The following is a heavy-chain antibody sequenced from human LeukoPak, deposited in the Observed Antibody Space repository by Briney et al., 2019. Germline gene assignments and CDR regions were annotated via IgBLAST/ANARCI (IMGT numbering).Heavy chain of an antibody. J-gene: IGHJ4*02. D-gene: IGHD3-22*01. Sequence: GGSLRLSCAASGFTFTSYAMSWVRQAPGKGLEWVSLINNSGGSTYYTDSVKGRFTISRDNSKNTLYLQMYSLRAEDTAVYYCAKAYYYDSSDLPYYFDYWGQGTLVTVSS. V-gene: IGHV3-23*01. CDR3: AKAYYYDSSDLPYYFDY. CDR1: GFTFTSYA. CDR2: INNSGGST.